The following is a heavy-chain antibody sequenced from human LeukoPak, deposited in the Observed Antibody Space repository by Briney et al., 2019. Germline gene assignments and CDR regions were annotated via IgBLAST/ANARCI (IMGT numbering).Heavy chain of an antibody. D-gene: IGHD4-23*01. Sequence: SQTLSLTCVVSGVSISSGGYFWSWIRQSPGKGLESMGYIFKSGNSYYNPSLKSRITMSVDTSKNHFSLRLSSVTAADTAVYYCARDARAATVERFYYYYYMDVWGKGTTVTVSS. J-gene: IGHJ6*03. CDR1: GVSISSGGYF. V-gene: IGHV4-30-4*07. CDR3: ARDARAATVERFYYYYYMDV. CDR2: IFKSGNS.